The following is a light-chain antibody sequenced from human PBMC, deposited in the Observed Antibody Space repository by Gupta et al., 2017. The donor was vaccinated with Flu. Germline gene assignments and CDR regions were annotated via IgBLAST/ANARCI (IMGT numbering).Light chain of an antibody. CDR1: SGSVSSGYY. CDR3: VLYMGSAMHV. J-gene: IGLJ2*01. CDR2: NTN. V-gene: IGLV8-61*01. Sequence: QTVVTQEPSFSVSPGGTVTLTCGLSSGSVSSGYYPSWYQQTPGQAPRTLIYNTNTRSSGVPDRFSGSILGNNAALTITGAQADDESDDYCVLYMGSAMHVFGGGTKLTVL.